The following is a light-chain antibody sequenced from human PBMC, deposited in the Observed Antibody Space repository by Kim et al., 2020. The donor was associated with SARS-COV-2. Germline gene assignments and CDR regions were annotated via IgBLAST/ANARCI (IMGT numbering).Light chain of an antibody. J-gene: IGLJ2*01. Sequence: QSVLTQPPSVSGTPGQRVTISCSGSSSNIGSYSVNWCQQFPGTAPKLLIYTNNQRPSGVPDRFSGSKSGTSASLAISGLHSEDEADYYCAAWDASLNGMVFGGGTQLTVL. V-gene: IGLV1-44*01. CDR3: AAWDASLNGMV. CDR1: SSNIGSYS. CDR2: TNN.